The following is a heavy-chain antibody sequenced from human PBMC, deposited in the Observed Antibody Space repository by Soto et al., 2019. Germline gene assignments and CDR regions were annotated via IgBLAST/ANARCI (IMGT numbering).Heavy chain of an antibody. CDR2: VDPNGGGS. Sequence: ASVKVSCKASGGTFKTYAFTWVRQAPGQGLEWMGWVDPNGGGSNSAQKFQGSVTMTWDTSITTAYLDLTRLTTNDTATYFCATWVDYGDFEGFDFWGQGTLVTVSS. CDR3: ATWVDYGDFEGFDF. D-gene: IGHD4-17*01. J-gene: IGHJ4*02. V-gene: IGHV1-2*04. CDR1: GGTFKTYA.